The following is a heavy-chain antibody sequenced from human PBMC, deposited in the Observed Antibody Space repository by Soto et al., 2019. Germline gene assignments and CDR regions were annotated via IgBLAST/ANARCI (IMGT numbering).Heavy chain of an antibody. CDR3: ARIYSNYQHYYYYMDV. D-gene: IGHD4-4*01. Sequence: SGPTLVNPTQTLTLTCTFSGFSLSTSGMCVSWIRQPPGKALEWLARIDWDDDKYYSTSLKTRPTISKDTSKNQVVLTMTNMDPVDTATYYCARIYSNYQHYYYYMDVWGKGTTVTVSS. CDR1: GFSLSTSGMC. V-gene: IGHV2-70*11. J-gene: IGHJ6*03. CDR2: IDWDDDK.